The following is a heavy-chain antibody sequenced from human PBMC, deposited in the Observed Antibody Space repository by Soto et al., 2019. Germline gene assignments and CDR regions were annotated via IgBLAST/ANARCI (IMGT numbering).Heavy chain of an antibody. J-gene: IGHJ2*01. CDR1: GGSISSSSYY. Sequence: SETLSLTCTVSGGSISSSSYYWGWIRQPPGKGLEWIGSIYYSGSTYYNPSLKSRVTISVDTSKNQFSLKLSSVTAADTAVYYCARTYYYDSSGYYYWYFDLWGRGTLVTVSS. CDR2: IYYSGST. D-gene: IGHD3-22*01. CDR3: ARTYYYDSSGYYYWYFDL. V-gene: IGHV4-39*01.